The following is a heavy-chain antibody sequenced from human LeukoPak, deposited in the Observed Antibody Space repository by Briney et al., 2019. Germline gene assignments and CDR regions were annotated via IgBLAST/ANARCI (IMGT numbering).Heavy chain of an antibody. J-gene: IGHJ4*02. CDR1: GFTFSSYW. Sequence: GGSLRLSCAASGFTFSSYWMSWVRQAPGKGLEWVANIKQDGSEKYYVDSVKGRFTISRDNAKNSLYLQMNSLRAEDTAVFHCARVGEGRTPDYWGQGTLVTVSS. CDR3: ARVGEGRTPDY. D-gene: IGHD3-16*01. V-gene: IGHV3-7*01. CDR2: IKQDGSEK.